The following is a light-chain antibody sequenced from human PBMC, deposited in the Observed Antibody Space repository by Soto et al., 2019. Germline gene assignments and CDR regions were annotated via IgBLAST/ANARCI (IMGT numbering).Light chain of an antibody. Sequence: RASQSVSSNYLAWFQQKPGQAPRLLIYGASSRATGIPDRFSGSGSGTDFTLTISRLEPEDFAVYYCQQYGRSITFGQGTRLEIK. CDR2: GAS. CDR3: QQYGRSIT. CDR1: QSVSSNY. J-gene: IGKJ5*01. V-gene: IGKV3-20*01.